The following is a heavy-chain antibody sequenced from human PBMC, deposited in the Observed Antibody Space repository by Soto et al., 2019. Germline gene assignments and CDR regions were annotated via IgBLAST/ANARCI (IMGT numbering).Heavy chain of an antibody. J-gene: IGHJ6*02. CDR3: ARGGFGELGYGMDV. CDR1: GGSISSYY. V-gene: IGHV4-59*08. CDR2: IYYSGST. D-gene: IGHD3-10*01. Sequence: QVQLQESGPGLAKPSETLSLTCTVSGGSISSYYWSWIRQPPGKGLEWIGYIYYSGSTNYNPSLKSRVTISVDTSKNHFSQKLSSVTAADTAVYYCARGGFGELGYGMDVWGQGTTVTVSS.